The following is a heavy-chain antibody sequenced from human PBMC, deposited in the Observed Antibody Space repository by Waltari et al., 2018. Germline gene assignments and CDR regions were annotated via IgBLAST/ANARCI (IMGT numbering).Heavy chain of an antibody. Sequence: QVQLVESGGGVVQPGRSLRLSGAASGFTFSRFGMHWVGQAPGKGLEWVAVKGHVGGNEYYVDSVKGRLTFARDNSKNTLYLQMNSLRAEDSTVYYCASQSTTLFDYWGQGTLVTVSS. V-gene: IGHV3-33*01. CDR3: ASQSTTLFDY. J-gene: IGHJ4*02. CDR2: KGHVGGNE. D-gene: IGHD4-17*01. CDR1: GFTFSRFG.